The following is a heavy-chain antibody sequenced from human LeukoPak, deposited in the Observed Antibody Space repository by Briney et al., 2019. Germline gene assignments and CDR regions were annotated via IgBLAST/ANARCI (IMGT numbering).Heavy chain of an antibody. CDR1: GGSISSYY. V-gene: IGHV4-59*01. CDR2: VYFSGST. CDR3: AGPSLYDSSGPHDAFDI. Sequence: SETLSLTCTVSGGSISSYYWSWIRQPPGKGLEWIGYVYFSGSTNYNPSLKSRVTISVDTSKNQFSLKLSSVTAADTAVYYCAGPSLYDSSGPHDAFDIWGQGTMVTVSS. J-gene: IGHJ3*02. D-gene: IGHD3-22*01.